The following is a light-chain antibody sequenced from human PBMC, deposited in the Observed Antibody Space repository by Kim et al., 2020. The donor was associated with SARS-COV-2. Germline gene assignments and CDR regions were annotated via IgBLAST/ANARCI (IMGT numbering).Light chain of an antibody. CDR1: QSISGG. CDR2: DAS. Sequence: DIQMTQSPSTLSASVGDKVTITCRASQSISGGVAWYQQKPGKAPKLLIYDASSWESGVPSRFSGSGPGTDFTLIVTSLQPDDFATSSCRIYSNRWTFGPGAQVDI. J-gene: IGKJ1*01. CDR3: RIYSNRWT. V-gene: IGKV1-5*01.